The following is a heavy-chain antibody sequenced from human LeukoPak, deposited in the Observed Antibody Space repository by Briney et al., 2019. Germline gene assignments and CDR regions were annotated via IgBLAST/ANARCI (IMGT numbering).Heavy chain of an antibody. CDR3: ARASHGGKDYYYYGMDV. D-gene: IGHD4-23*01. CDR2: IHHIGRT. J-gene: IGHJ6*02. CDR1: GGSFSGYY. V-gene: IGHV4-34*01. Sequence: SESLSLTCAVYGGSFSGYYWSWVRQPPGGGMEWVGEIHHIGRTNYNPSLKSRVPLSVDTSKNQFSLKLSSVTAADTAVYYCARASHGGKDYYYYGMDVWGQGTTVTVSS.